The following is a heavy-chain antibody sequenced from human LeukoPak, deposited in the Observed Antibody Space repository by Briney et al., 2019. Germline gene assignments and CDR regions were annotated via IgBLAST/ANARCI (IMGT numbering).Heavy chain of an antibody. J-gene: IGHJ4*02. CDR3: ARADRGYSGYAGLY. D-gene: IGHD5-12*01. V-gene: IGHV3-48*01. CDR1: EFTFSSYN. Sequence: GGSLRLSCAASEFTFSSYNMNWVRQAPGKGLEWVSYISSSSSSTIYYADSVKGRFTISRDNAKNSLYLQMSSLRAEDTALYYCARADRGYSGYAGLYWGQGTLVTVSS. CDR2: ISSSSSSTI.